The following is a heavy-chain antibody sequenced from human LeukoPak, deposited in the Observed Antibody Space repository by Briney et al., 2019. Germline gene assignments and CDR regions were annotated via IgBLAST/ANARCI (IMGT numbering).Heavy chain of an antibody. D-gene: IGHD2-15*01. CDR1: GYTFTSYG. CDR3: AREPPLYCSGGSCTPGDWFDP. Sequence: ASVKVSCKASGYTFTSYGISWVRQAPGQGLEWMGWISAYNGNTNYAQKLQGRVTMTTDTSTSAAYMELRSLRSDDTAVYYCAREPPLYCSGGSCTPGDWFDPWGQGTLVTVSS. CDR2: ISAYNGNT. J-gene: IGHJ5*02. V-gene: IGHV1-18*01.